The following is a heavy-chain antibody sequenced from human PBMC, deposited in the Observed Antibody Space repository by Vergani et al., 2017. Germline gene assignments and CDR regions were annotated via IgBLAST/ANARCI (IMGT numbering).Heavy chain of an antibody. Sequence: QVQLVESGGGVVQPGRSLRLSCAASGFTFSSYGMHWVRQAPGKGLEWVAVIWYDGSNKYYADSVKGRFTISRDNSKNTLYLQMNSLRAEDTAVYYCAKDEGYGDYPSTWFDPWGQGTLVTVSS. D-gene: IGHD4-17*01. CDR3: AKDEGYGDYPSTWFDP. CDR1: GFTFSSYG. J-gene: IGHJ5*02. V-gene: IGHV3-33*06. CDR2: IWYDGSNK.